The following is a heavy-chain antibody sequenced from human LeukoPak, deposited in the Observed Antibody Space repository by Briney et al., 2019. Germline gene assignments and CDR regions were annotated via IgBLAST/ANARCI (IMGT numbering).Heavy chain of an antibody. CDR3: ARDEDRYDFWSGYEGDY. D-gene: IGHD3-3*01. V-gene: IGHV3-21*01. CDR2: ISSSSGYI. CDR1: GFTFSSYS. Sequence: NPGGSLSLSCAASGFTFSSYSMNWVRQAPGKGLEWVSSISSSSGYIYYADSVKGRFTIPRDNAKNSLYLQMNSLRAEDTAVYYCARDEDRYDFWSGYEGDYWGQGTLVTVSS. J-gene: IGHJ4*02.